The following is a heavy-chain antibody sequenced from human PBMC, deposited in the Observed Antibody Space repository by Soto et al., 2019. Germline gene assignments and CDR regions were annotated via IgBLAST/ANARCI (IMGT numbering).Heavy chain of an antibody. CDR1: GGTFSSYT. V-gene: IGHV1-69*04. J-gene: IGHJ5*02. Sequence: GASVKVSCKASGGTFSSYTISWVRQAPGQGLEWMGRIIPILGIANYAQKFQGRVTITADKSTSTAYMELSSLRSEDTAVYYCARDRAQNYSNYAGPSWFDPWGQGTLVTVSS. D-gene: IGHD4-4*01. CDR3: ARDRAQNYSNYAGPSWFDP. CDR2: IIPILGIA.